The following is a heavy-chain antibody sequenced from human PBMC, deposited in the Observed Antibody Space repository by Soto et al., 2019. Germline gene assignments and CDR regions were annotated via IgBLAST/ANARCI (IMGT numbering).Heavy chain of an antibody. CDR1: GFTFSSYS. V-gene: IGHV3-21*01. Sequence: PGGSLRLCCAAAGFTFSSYSMNWVRQAPGKGLEWVSSISSSSSYIYYADSVKGRFTISRDNAKNSLYLQMNSLRAEDTAVYYCARDPNGSVPAGMEVWGPAPPVTVSS. CDR2: ISSSSSYI. D-gene: IGHD1-1*01. CDR3: ARDPNGSVPAGMEV. J-gene: IGHJ6*02.